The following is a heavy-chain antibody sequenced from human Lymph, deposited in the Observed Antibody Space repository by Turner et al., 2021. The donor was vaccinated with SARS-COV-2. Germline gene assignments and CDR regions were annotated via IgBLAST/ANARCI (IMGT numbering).Heavy chain of an antibody. D-gene: IGHD5-18*01. CDR1: GYTFTSYY. CDR3: ARDPPIQIWVDYFYYGMDV. J-gene: IGHJ6*02. V-gene: IGHV1-46*01. CDR2: INPSGGST. Sequence: QVQLVQSGAEVKKPGASVKVSCKASGYTFTSYYMHWVRQAPGQGLEWMGIINPSGGSTTYAQKFQGRVTMTRDTSTSTVYMELSSLRSEDTAVNYCARDPPIQIWVDYFYYGMDVWGQGTTVTVSS.